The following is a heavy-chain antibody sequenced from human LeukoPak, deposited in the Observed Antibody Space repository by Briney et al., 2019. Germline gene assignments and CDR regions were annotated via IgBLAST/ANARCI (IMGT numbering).Heavy chain of an antibody. CDR2: ISYDGSNK. CDR1: GFAFSSYA. D-gene: IGHD3-3*01. V-gene: IGHV3-30-3*01. CDR3: ARGMERGRFDP. Sequence: GRSLRLSCAASGFAFSSYAMHWVRQAPGKGLEWVAVISYDGSNKYYADSVKGRFTISRDNSKNTLYLQMNSLRAEDTAVYYCARGMERGRFDPWGQGTLVTVSS. J-gene: IGHJ5*02.